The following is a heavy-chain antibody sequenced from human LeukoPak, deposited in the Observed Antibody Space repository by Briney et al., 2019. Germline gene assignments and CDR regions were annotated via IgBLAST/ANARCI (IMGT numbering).Heavy chain of an antibody. CDR1: GFTFSSYG. CDR2: IRYDGSNK. Sequence: GGSLRLSCAASGFTFSSYGMHWVRQAPGKGLEWVAFIRYDGSNKYYADSVKGRFTISRDNSKNTLYLQMNSLRAEDTAVYYCAKDPTAMVRGVIITKGYFDYWGQGTLVTVSS. J-gene: IGHJ4*02. V-gene: IGHV3-30*02. CDR3: AKDPTAMVRGVIITKGYFDY. D-gene: IGHD3-10*01.